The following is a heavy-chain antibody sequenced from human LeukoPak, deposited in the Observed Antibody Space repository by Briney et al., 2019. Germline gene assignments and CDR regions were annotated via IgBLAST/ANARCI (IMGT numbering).Heavy chain of an antibody. CDR3: ARVVGVIGAFDI. CDR1: GFTFSSYA. CDR2: ISGSGDT. D-gene: IGHD3-22*01. Sequence: GGSLRLSCAASGFTFSSYAMGWVRQAPGKGLEWVSAISGSGDTYYADSVKGRFTISRDNSKNTLYLQMNSLRAEDTAVYYCARVVGVIGAFDIWGQGTMVTVSS. J-gene: IGHJ3*02. V-gene: IGHV3-23*01.